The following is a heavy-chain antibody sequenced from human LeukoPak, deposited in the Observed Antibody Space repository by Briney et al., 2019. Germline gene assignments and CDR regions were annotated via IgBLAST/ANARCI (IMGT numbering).Heavy chain of an antibody. CDR1: GFTFSSYW. CDR2: INSDGSST. Sequence: GGSLRLSCAASGFTFSSYWMHWVRHAPGKGLVWVSRINSDGSSTNYADSVKGRFTISRDNAKNTLYLQMNSLRAEDTAIYYCARDRAADRDGMDVWGKGTTVTVSS. V-gene: IGHV3-74*01. CDR3: ARDRAADRDGMDV. J-gene: IGHJ6*04.